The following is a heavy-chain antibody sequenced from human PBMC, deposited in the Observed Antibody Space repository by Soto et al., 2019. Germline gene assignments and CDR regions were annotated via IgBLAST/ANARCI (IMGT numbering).Heavy chain of an antibody. V-gene: IGHV1-69*13. D-gene: IGHD1-26*01. CDR1: GGTFSSYA. CDR2: IIPIFGTA. CDR3: AREGDTVHQAFDY. J-gene: IGHJ4*02. Sequence: SVKVSCKASGGTFSSYAISWVRQAPGQGLEWMGGIIPIFGTANYAQKFQGRVTITADESTSTAYMELSSLRSEDTAVYYCAREGDTVHQAFDYWGQGTLVTVSS.